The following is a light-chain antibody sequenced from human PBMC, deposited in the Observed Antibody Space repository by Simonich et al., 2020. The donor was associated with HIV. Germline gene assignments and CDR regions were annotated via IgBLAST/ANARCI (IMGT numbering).Light chain of an antibody. Sequence: QAVVTQEPSLTVSPGGTVTLTCGSSTGTVTSYHYPSWSQQTPGQAPRTLIYDTSNKPSWTPARFSGSLLGGKAALTLSCAQPEDEAEYYCLLSYSDARVFGGGTKLTVL. CDR1: TGTVTSYHY. CDR3: LLSYSDARV. J-gene: IGLJ3*02. V-gene: IGLV7-46*01. CDR2: DTS.